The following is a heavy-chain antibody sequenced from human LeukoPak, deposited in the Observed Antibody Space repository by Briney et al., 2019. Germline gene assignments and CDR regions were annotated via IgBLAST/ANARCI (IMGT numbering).Heavy chain of an antibody. J-gene: IGHJ4*02. V-gene: IGHV1-2*02. CDR3: ARVAVCTSCYTEHFDY. Sequence: ASVKVSCKASGYTFTGYYMHWVRQAPGQGLEWMGWINPNSGGTNYAQKFQGRVTMTRDTSISTAYMELSRLRSDDTAVYYCARVAVCTSCYTEHFDYWGQRTLVTVSS. CDR2: INPNSGGT. CDR1: GYTFTGYY. D-gene: IGHD2-2*02.